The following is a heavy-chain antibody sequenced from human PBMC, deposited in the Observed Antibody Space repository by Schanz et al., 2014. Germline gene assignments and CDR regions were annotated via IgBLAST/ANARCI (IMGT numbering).Heavy chain of an antibody. Sequence: EVQLVESGGGFVQPGGSLRLSCAASGFTFSVYWMHWVRQPPGKGLVSVSRISGDGTTTSYADSVKGRFIISRDSSKXXXFLQMNXXXXXXXXXXXCARDGGRDGYNLAFDVWGQGTLVTVSS. CDR2: ISGDGTTT. J-gene: IGHJ3*01. CDR3: ARDGGRDGYNLAFDV. V-gene: IGHV3-74*01. CDR1: GFTFSVYW. D-gene: IGHD5-12*01.